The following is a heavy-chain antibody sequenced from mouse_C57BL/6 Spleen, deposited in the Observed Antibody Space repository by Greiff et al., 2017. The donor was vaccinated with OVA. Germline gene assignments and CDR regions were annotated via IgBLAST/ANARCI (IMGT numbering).Heavy chain of an antibody. CDR1: GYSFTDYN. J-gene: IGHJ4*01. CDR2: INPNYGTT. CDR3: ASTVSTTVGEMGRAMDY. Sequence: VQLQQSGPELVKPGASVKISCKASGYSFTDYNMNWVKQSNGKSLEWIGVINPNYGTTSYNQKFKGKATLTVDQSSSTADMQLNSLTSEDSAVYYCASTVSTTVGEMGRAMDYGGQGTAVTVSS. D-gene: IGHD1-1*01. V-gene: IGHV1-39*01.